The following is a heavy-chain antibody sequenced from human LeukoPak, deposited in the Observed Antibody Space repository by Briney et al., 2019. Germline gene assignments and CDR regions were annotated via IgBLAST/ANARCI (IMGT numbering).Heavy chain of an antibody. CDR2: ISSSGSTI. J-gene: IGHJ6*02. D-gene: IGHD6-19*01. CDR1: GFTFSDYY. V-gene: IGHV3-11*01. Sequence: GGSLRLSCGASGFTFSDYYMSWIRQAPGKGLEWVSYISSSGSTIYYADSVKGRFTISRDNAKNSLYLQMNSLRAEDTAVYYCASMSSGSGWFSYYYYGMDVWGQGTTVTVSS. CDR3: ASMSSGSGWFSYYYYGMDV.